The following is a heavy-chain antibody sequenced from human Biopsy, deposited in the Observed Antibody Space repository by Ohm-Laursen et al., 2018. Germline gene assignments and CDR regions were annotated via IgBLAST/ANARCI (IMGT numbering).Heavy chain of an antibody. V-gene: IGHV1-69*01. J-gene: IGHJ4*02. CDR3: AKRGVERGRPLAY. CDR2: INSMFGTT. Sequence: SSVKVSCKASGGTFSSFGISWVRQAPGQGLEWMGEINSMFGTTNYAQTFQGRVTITADESTSTAYMELSSLRSEDTAVYYCAKRGVERGRPLAYWGQGTLVTVSS. CDR1: GGTFSSFG. D-gene: IGHD1-1*01.